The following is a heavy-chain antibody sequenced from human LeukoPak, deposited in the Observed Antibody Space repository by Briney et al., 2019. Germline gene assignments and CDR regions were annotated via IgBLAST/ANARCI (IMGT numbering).Heavy chain of an antibody. CDR1: GGSISSYY. D-gene: IGHD2-15*01. CDR2: IYYNRST. Sequence: SETLSLTCTVSGGSISSYYWSWIRQPPGKGLEWVGHIYYNRSTNYNSSLKSRVTISVDTSKNQFSLKLSSVTAADTAVYYCARFTSVSGGSYGYFDYWGQGTLVTVSS. V-gene: IGHV4-59*01. CDR3: ARFTSVSGGSYGYFDY. J-gene: IGHJ4*02.